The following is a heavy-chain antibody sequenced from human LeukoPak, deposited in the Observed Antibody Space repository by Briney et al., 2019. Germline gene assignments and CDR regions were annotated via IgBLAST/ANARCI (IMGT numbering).Heavy chain of an antibody. CDR2: IWSDGSNK. CDR3: ARESGDLLYFDY. CDR1: GFTFSTYG. D-gene: IGHD1-26*01. V-gene: IGHV3-33*01. Sequence: TGGSLRLSCAASGFTFSTYGMHWVRQAPGKGLEWVAVIWSDGSNKYYADSVKGRFIISRDNSKETLYLQMNSLRAEETAVYYCARESGDLLYFDYWGQGTLVTVSS. J-gene: IGHJ4*02.